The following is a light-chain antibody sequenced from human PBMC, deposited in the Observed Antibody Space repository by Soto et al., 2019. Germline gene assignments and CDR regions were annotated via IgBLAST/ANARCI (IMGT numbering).Light chain of an antibody. Sequence: QSVLTQPPSVSGAPGQRVTISCTGSSSNIGAGYDVHWYQHLPGTAPKLLIYGNEKRPSGVPDRFSGSKSGTSASLAITGLQAEDEADYFCQSYDSTLHVFGTGTKLTVL. CDR2: GNE. V-gene: IGLV1-40*01. CDR1: SSNIGAGYD. J-gene: IGLJ1*01. CDR3: QSYDSTLHV.